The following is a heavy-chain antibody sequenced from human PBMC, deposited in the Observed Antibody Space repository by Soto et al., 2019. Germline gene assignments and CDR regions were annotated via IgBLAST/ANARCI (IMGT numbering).Heavy chain of an antibody. CDR2: IIPIFGTA. Sequence: ASVKVSCKASGGTFSSYAISWVRQAPGQGLEWMGGIIPIFGTANYAQKFQGRVAITADESTSTAYMELSSLRSEDTAVYYCARDNAVGDSSGYYYAFDYWGQGTLVTVSS. J-gene: IGHJ4*02. CDR1: GGTFSSYA. V-gene: IGHV1-69*13. D-gene: IGHD3-22*01. CDR3: ARDNAVGDSSGYYYAFDY.